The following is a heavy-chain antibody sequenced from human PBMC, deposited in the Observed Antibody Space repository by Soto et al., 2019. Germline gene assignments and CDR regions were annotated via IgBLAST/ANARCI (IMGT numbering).Heavy chain of an antibody. CDR1: GGSISEKY. CDR3: VRRSPEDAFDI. J-gene: IGHJ3*02. CDR2: IFANGHT. V-gene: IGHV4-4*07. Sequence: PSETLSLTCIVSGGSISEKYWNWVRQPPGKGLEWIGLIFANGHTDYNPSLKSRVTMSVDASKNQFSLRLSSVTAADTAVYYCVRRSPEDAFDIWGQGTMVTVSS.